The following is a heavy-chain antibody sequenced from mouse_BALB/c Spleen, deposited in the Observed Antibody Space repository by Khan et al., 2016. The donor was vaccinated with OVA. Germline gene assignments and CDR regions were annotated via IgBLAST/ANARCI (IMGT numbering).Heavy chain of an antibody. CDR3: ARLAYYYVCEGFDY. Sequence: EVQLVESGGDLVKPGGSLKLSCAASGFTFSTYSMSWVRQTPDKRLEWVATISSGGSYTFYPDNVKGRFTISRDTAKNTLYLQMSSLKSEDTAMYYCARLAYYYVCEGFDYWGQGTLVTVSA. D-gene: IGHD1-1*01. J-gene: IGHJ3*01. V-gene: IGHV5-6*01. CDR2: ISSGGSYT. CDR1: GFTFSTYS.